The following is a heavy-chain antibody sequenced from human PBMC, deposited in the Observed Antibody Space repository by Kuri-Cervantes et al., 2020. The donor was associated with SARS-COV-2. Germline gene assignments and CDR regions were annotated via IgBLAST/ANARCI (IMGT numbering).Heavy chain of an antibody. V-gene: IGHV4-59*01. Sequence: SETLSLTCTVSGGSISSYYWSWIRQPPGKGLEWIGNVFYSGSTNYNPSLKSRVAISLNTSASQFSPKVTSVTAADTAVYYCARGLVWYFDLWGRGTLVTVSS. CDR3: ARGLVWYFDL. J-gene: IGHJ2*01. CDR2: VFYSGST. CDR1: GGSISSYY.